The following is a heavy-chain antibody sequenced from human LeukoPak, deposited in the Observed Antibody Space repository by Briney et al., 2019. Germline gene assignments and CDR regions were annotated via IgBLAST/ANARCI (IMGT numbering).Heavy chain of an antibody. CDR1: GGSISSYY. CDR3: ARDRDGFNGGAFDI. Sequence: PSETLSLTCTVSGGSISSYYWSWIRQPPRKGPEWIGYIYYSGSTNYNPSLKSRVTISVDTSKNQFSLKLSSVTAADTAVYYCARDRDGFNGGAFDIRGQGTMVTVSS. V-gene: IGHV4-59*01. CDR2: IYYSGST. J-gene: IGHJ3*02. D-gene: IGHD5-24*01.